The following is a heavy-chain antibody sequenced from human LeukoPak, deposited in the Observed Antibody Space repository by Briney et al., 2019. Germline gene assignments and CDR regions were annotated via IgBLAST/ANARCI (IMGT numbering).Heavy chain of an antibody. V-gene: IGHV3-23*01. Sequence: GGSLRLSCAASGFTFSSYAMSWVRQAPGKGLEWVSAISGSGGSTYYADSVKGRFTISRDNSKNTLYLQMNSLRAEDTAVYYCAKSSRVRGVIMRTYFDYCGQGTLVTVSS. CDR2: ISGSGGST. CDR3: AKSSRVRGVIMRTYFDY. D-gene: IGHD3-10*01. J-gene: IGHJ4*02. CDR1: GFTFSSYA.